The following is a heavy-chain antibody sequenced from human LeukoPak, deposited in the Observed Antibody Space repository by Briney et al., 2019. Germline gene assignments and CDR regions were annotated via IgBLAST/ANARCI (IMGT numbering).Heavy chain of an antibody. J-gene: IGHJ4*02. D-gene: IGHD5-18*01. V-gene: IGHV1-24*01. CDR3: TAGRAYSLLDF. CDR1: GYRFTELS. CDR2: FNLVHGDT. Sequence: ASVKVSCKVSGYRFTELSRHWVRQAPGKGLEWLGGFNLVHGDTIYAQKFQGRVTMTEDTSTDTSYMELSSLGSEDTAVYFCTAGRAYSLLDFWGQGTLVIVSS.